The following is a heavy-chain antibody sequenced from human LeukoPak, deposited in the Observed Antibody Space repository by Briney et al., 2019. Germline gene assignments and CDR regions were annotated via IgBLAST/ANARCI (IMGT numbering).Heavy chain of an antibody. D-gene: IGHD5-12*01. CDR3: ARHNIVSDIVATIRWYFDL. V-gene: IGHV4-59*08. CDR1: GGSIGSHY. J-gene: IGHJ2*01. CDR2: IYYSGST. Sequence: SETLSLTCTVSGGSIGSHYWSWIRQPPGKGLEWIGYIYYSGSTNYNPSLKSRVTISVDTSKNQFSLKLSSVTAADTAVYYCARHNIVSDIVATIRWYFDLWGRGTLVTVSS.